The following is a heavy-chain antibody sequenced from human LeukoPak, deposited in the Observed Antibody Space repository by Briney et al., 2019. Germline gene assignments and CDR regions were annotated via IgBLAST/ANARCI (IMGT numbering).Heavy chain of an antibody. CDR3: AKDIAHTRSSWSNDAFDI. V-gene: IGHV3-9*01. CDR1: GFTFDDYA. D-gene: IGHD6-13*01. Sequence: GGSLRLSCAASGFTFDDYAMHWVRQAPGKGLEWVSGISWNSVSICYADSVKGRFTISRDNAKNSLYLQMNSLRAEDTALYYWAKDIAHTRSSWSNDAFDIWGQGTMVTVSS. CDR2: ISWNSVSI. J-gene: IGHJ3*02.